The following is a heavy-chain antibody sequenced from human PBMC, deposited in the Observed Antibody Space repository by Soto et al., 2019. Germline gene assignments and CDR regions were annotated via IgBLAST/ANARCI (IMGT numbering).Heavy chain of an antibody. CDR3: ARGIVTGSEYNYYYYGMDV. CDR1: GYTFTGYY. V-gene: IGHV1-2*02. Sequence: ASVKVSCKASGYTFTGYYMHWVRQAPGQGLEWMGWINPNSGGTNYAQKFQGRVKLTADESTRTAYMELSTLRSEDTAVYYCARGIVTGSEYNYYYYGMDVWGQGTTVTVSS. CDR2: INPNSGGT. D-gene: IGHD1-1*01. J-gene: IGHJ6*02.